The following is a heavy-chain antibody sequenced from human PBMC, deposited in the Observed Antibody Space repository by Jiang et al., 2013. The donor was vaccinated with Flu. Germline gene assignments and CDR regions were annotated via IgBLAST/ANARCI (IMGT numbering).Heavy chain of an antibody. J-gene: IGHJ4*02. CDR1: GYTLTELS. D-gene: IGHD6-19*01. CDR2: FDPEDGET. CDR3: ATAEQWLVRGGFDY. V-gene: IGHV1-24*01. Sequence: GAEVKKPGASVKVSCKVSGYTLTELSMHWVRQAPGKGLEWMGGFDPEDGETTYAQKFQGRVTMTEDTPTDTAYMELSSLRSEDTAVYYCATAEQWLVRGGFDYWGQGTLVTVSS.